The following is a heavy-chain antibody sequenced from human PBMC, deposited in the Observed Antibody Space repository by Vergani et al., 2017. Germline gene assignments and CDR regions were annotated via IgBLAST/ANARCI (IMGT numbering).Heavy chain of an antibody. CDR2: ISYDGSNK. Sequence: VQLLESGGGLVQPGGSLRLSCAASGFTFSSYAMHWVRQAPGKGLEWVAVISYDGSNKYYADSVKGRFTISRDNSKNTLYLQMNSLRAEDTAVYYCARGLRYFDWLLGGGAFDIWGQGTMVTVSS. J-gene: IGHJ3*02. CDR3: ARGLRYFDWLLGGGAFDI. V-gene: IGHV3-30*01. CDR1: GFTFSSYA. D-gene: IGHD3-9*01.